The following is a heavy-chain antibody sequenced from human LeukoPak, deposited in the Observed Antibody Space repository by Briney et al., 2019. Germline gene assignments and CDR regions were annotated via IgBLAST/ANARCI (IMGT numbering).Heavy chain of an antibody. CDR2: TDYMYKWYN. CDR3: ARVGSSGWYVLDY. Sequence: WETLSLTCAISGDSFSSNSAAWDWIGPSQSRGLDSLGRTDYMYKWYNDYAVSVKSRITINPDTSNNQFSLHLNSVTPEDTAVYYCARVGSSGWYVLDYWGQGTLVTVSS. J-gene: IGHJ4*02. CDR1: GDSFSSNSAA. D-gene: IGHD6-19*01. V-gene: IGHV6-1*01.